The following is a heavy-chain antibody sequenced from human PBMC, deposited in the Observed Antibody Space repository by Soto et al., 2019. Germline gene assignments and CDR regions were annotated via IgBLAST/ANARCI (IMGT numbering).Heavy chain of an antibody. CDR3: ARGGIVVVPARGWFDP. D-gene: IGHD2-2*01. CDR1: GGSFSGYY. V-gene: IGHV4-34*01. Sequence: QVQLQQWGAGLLKPSETLSLTCAVYGGSFSGYYWSWIRQPPGKGLEWIGEINHSGSTNYNPSLTSRVTISVDTAKNRFALKLSSVTAADTAVYYCARGGIVVVPARGWFDPWGQGTLVTVSS. J-gene: IGHJ5*02. CDR2: INHSGST.